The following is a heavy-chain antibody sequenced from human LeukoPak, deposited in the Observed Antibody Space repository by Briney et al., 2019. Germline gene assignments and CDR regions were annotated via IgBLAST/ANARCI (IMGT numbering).Heavy chain of an antibody. Sequence: GGSLRLSCEASGFTFFSYWMSWVRQAPGKGLEWVANIKQDGSDKYYVDSVKGRFTISRDNSKSTLSLQMNSLRAEDTAIYYCATYRQVLLPFESWGQGTLVTVSS. V-gene: IGHV3-7*03. D-gene: IGHD2-8*02. CDR2: IKQDGSDK. CDR1: GFTFFSYW. J-gene: IGHJ4*02. CDR3: ATYRQVLLPFES.